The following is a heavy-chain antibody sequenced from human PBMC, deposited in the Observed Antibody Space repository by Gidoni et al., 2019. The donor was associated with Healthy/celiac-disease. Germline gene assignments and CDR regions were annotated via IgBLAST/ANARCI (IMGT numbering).Heavy chain of an antibody. J-gene: IGHJ3*02. Sequence: EVPLVESGGGLVQPGRSLRLSFAASAFTFDDYAMHWVRQAPGKGMEWVSGISVNSGSIGYADSVKGRFTISRDNAKNSLYLQMNSLRAEDTALYYCARTGGATTLAFDIWGQGTMVTVSS. V-gene: IGHV3-9*01. CDR2: ISVNSGSI. D-gene: IGHD1-26*01. CDR1: AFTFDDYA. CDR3: ARTGGATTLAFDI.